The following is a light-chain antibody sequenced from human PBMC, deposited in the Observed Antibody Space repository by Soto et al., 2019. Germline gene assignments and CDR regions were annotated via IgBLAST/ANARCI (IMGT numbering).Light chain of an antibody. V-gene: IGKV3-20*01. CDR1: QSVSSSY. Sequence: EIVLTQSPGTLSLSPGERATLSCRASQSVSSSYLAWYQQKPGQAPRLLIHGASSRATGLPDRFSGSGSGTAFTLPISRLEPEDFAVYYCQQYGSSPPGTFGQGTKVEIK. CDR2: GAS. CDR3: QQYGSSPPGT. J-gene: IGKJ1*01.